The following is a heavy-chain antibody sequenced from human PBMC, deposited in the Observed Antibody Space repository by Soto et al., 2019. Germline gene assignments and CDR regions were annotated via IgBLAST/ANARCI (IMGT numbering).Heavy chain of an antibody. CDR1: GGSISSGDYY. CDR3: ARYSSSWLNAFDI. V-gene: IGHV4-30-4*01. J-gene: IGHJ3*02. Sequence: SETLSLTCTVSGGSISSGDYYWSWIRQPPGKGLEWIGYIYYSGSTYYNPSLKSRVTISVDTSKNQFSLKLSSVTAADTAVYYCARYSSSWLNAFDIWGQGTMVTVSS. D-gene: IGHD6-13*01. CDR2: IYYSGST.